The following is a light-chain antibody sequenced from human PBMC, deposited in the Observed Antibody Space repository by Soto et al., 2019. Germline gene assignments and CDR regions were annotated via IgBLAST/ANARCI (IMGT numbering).Light chain of an antibody. J-gene: IGKJ4*01. Sequence: DIKMTQSPSTLSGSVGDRVTITCRASQSINTWLAWYQQRPGKAPKLLIYKASTLEGGVPSRFSGSGSGTEFSLTISSLQPDDFGTYYCQQYDTSPLTFGGGTKVDIK. V-gene: IGKV1-5*03. CDR1: QSINTW. CDR3: QQYDTSPLT. CDR2: KAS.